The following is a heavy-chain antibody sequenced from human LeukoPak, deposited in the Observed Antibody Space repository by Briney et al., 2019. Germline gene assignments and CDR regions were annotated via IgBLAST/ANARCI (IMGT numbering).Heavy chain of an antibody. CDR1: GFTFSRYW. CDR3: AKEGAYPIITYDS. CDR2: IKQDGNEK. D-gene: IGHD3-10*01. Sequence: PGGSLRLSCAASGFTFSRYWMNWVRQAPGKGLEWVANIKQDGNEKYCVDSVKGRFSISRDNAKNSLFLQMDSLRAEDTAVYYCAKEGAYPIITYDSWGQGALVTVSS. J-gene: IGHJ5*01. V-gene: IGHV3-7*01.